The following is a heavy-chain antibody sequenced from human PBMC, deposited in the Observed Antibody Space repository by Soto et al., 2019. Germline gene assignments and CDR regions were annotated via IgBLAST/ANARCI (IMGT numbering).Heavy chain of an antibody. CDR2: ISYDGSNK. V-gene: IGHV3-30*03. Sequence: GALRLSCAASGFTFSSYGMHWVRQAPGKGLEWVAVISYDGSNKYYADSVKGRFTISRDNSKNTLYLQMNSLRAEDTAVYYCARDRVGPWGQGTLVTVSS. J-gene: IGHJ5*02. CDR1: GFTFSSYG. CDR3: ARDRVGP.